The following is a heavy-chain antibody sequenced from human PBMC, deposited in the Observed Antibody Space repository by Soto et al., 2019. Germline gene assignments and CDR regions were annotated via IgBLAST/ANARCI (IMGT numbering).Heavy chain of an antibody. CDR2: IYYSGST. CDR1: GGSVSDGGYY. Sequence: QVQLQESGPGLVKPSQTLSPTCTVSGGSVSDGGYYWSWIRQHPGKGLEWLGTIYYSGSTHYNPSLKSRLSISLDMSKNQFSLKLSSVTAADTATYYCARDFGAGADYYGSRPWGQGTLVTVSS. CDR3: ARDFGAGADYYGSRP. V-gene: IGHV4-31*03. D-gene: IGHD3-10*01. J-gene: IGHJ5*02.